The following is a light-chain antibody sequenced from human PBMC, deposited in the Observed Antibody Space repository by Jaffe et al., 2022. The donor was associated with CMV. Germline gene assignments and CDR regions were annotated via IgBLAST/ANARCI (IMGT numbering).Light chain of an antibody. Sequence: EIVMTQSPATLSVSLGERATLSCRASQSVSSNLVWYQQKPGQAPRLLIYGASTRATGIPARFSGSGSGTEFTLTISSLQSEDFAVYYCQQHNNWPLYTFGQGTKLEIK. J-gene: IGKJ2*01. V-gene: IGKV3-15*01. CDR3: QQHNNWPLYT. CDR1: QSVSSN. CDR2: GAS.